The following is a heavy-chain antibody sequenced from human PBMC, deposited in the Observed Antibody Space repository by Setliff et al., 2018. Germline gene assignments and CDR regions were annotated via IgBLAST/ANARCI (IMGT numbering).Heavy chain of an antibody. J-gene: IGHJ4*02. V-gene: IGHV4-61*09. Sequence: SETLSLTCTVSGGSISSGNYYWSWIRQPAGKGLEWIGHIQTSGTTNYNPSLRSRVTISVDTSKNQFSLKLSAVTAADTAVYFCASHPRVTIFGVVAFDYWGQGILVTVSS. CDR1: GGSISSGNYY. CDR2: IQTSGTT. CDR3: ASHPRVTIFGVVAFDY. D-gene: IGHD3-3*01.